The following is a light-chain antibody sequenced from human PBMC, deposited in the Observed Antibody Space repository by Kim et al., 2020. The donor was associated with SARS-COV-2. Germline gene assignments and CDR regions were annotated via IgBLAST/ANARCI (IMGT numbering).Light chain of an antibody. CDR1: SSNIGAGYD. Sequence: QRITIAATGSSSNIGAGYDVHWYQQLPGTAPRLLIYGNSNRPSGVPDRFSGAKSGTSASLAITWLQAEDEADYYCQSYDSSLSGSVFGGGTQLTVL. J-gene: IGLJ3*02. CDR2: GNS. CDR3: QSYDSSLSGSV. V-gene: IGLV1-40*01.